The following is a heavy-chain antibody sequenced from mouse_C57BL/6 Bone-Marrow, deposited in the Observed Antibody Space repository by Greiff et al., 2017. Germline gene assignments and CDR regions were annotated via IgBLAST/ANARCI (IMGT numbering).Heavy chain of an antibody. Sequence: QVQLQQPGAELVKPGASVKLSCKASGYTFTSYWMHWVKQRPGQGLEWIGMIHPNSGSTNYNEKLKSKATLTVDKSSSTAYMQLSSLTSEDSAVYYCAREGYYYGSYYFDYWGQGTTLTVSS. CDR2: IHPNSGST. CDR1: GYTFTSYW. D-gene: IGHD1-1*01. V-gene: IGHV1-64*01. J-gene: IGHJ2*01. CDR3: AREGYYYGSYYFDY.